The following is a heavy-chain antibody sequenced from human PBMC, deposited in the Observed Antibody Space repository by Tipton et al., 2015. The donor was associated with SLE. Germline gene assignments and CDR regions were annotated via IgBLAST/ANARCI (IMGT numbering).Heavy chain of an antibody. J-gene: IGHJ4*02. CDR1: GGSISSSSYY. D-gene: IGHD4-17*01. CDR2: IYYSGST. Sequence: TLSLTCTVSGGSISSSSYYWGWIRQPPGKGLEWIGSIYYSGSTYYNPSLKSRVTISVDTSKNQFSLKLSSVTAADTAVYYCASPTAGYFDYWGQGTLVTVSS. CDR3: ASPTAGYFDY. V-gene: IGHV4-39*07.